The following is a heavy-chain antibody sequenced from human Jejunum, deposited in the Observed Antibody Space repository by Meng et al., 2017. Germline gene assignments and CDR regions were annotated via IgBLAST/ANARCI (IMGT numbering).Heavy chain of an antibody. J-gene: IGHJ4*02. V-gene: IGHV3-7*03. Sequence: GESLKISCTASGFILSNYWMSWVRQAPGKGLEWVANIKQDGSEKYYVDSVKGRFTISRDNSNNSLYLQMNNLGVDDTAMYYCARVAPTASEDYWGQGTLVTVSS. D-gene: IGHD2-21*02. CDR1: GFILSNYW. CDR2: IKQDGSEK. CDR3: ARVAPTASEDY.